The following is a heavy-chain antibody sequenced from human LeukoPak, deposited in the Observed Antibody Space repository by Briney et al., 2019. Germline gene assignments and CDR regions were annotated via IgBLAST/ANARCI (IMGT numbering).Heavy chain of an antibody. CDR2: TSDRGDYT. CDR1: GFTFTSYS. Sequence: GGSLRLSCAASGFTFTSYSMSWVRQAPGKGLEWVSGTSDRGDYTYYADSVKGRFTISRDNSKNTLYLQMNSLRAEDTAVYYCARDINFRFDYWGQGTLVTVSS. D-gene: IGHD2/OR15-2a*01. CDR3: ARDINFRFDY. J-gene: IGHJ4*02. V-gene: IGHV3-23*01.